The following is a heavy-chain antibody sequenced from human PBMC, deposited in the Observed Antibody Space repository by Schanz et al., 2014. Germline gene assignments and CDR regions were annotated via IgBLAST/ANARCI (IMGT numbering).Heavy chain of an antibody. CDR3: ARNIIATARAYDI. Sequence: QVHLVQSGAEVKKPGASVKVSCKASGYIFTSYSMHWVRQAPGQGLEWLGIINPSGVSTSSAQEFQGRVTMTRDTSTSTLQMELSSLRSDDTAVYYCARNIIATARAYDIWGQGTMVTVSS. CDR1: GYIFTSYS. J-gene: IGHJ3*02. V-gene: IGHV1-46*01. CDR2: INPSGVST. D-gene: IGHD6-13*01.